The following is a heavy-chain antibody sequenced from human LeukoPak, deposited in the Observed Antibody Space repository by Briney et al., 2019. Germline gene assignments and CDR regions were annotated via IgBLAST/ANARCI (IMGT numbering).Heavy chain of an antibody. V-gene: IGHV3-7*04. CDR2: INEDGSEK. CDR1: GFTFSRFW. Sequence: GGSLRLSCSVSGFTFSRFWLSWVRQPPGKGLEWVADINEDGSEKYYVDSVKGRVTISRDNAKNSLYLQMHSLTAENTALYYCTGETYYLDSSGPGTLVTVSS. CDR3: TGETYYLDS. J-gene: IGHJ4*02. D-gene: IGHD3-16*01.